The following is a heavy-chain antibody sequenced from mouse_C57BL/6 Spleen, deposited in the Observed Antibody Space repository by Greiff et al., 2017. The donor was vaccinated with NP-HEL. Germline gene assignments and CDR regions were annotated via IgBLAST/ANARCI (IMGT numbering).Heavy chain of an antibody. CDR1: GYTFTSYG. D-gene: IGHD1-1*01. V-gene: IGHV1-81*01. CDR3: AITTVVATFTYYFDY. J-gene: IGHJ2*01. Sequence: VQLQQSGAELARPGASVKLSCKASGYTFTSYGISWVKQRTGQGLEWIGEIYPRSGNTYYNEKFKGKATLTADKSSSTAYMELRSLTSEDSAVYFCAITTVVATFTYYFDYWGQGTTLTVSS. CDR2: IYPRSGNT.